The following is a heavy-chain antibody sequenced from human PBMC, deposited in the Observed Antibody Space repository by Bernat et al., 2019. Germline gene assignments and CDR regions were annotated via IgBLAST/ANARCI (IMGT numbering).Heavy chain of an antibody. Sequence: QVQLVESGGGVVQPGRSLRLSCAASGFTFSSYGMHWVRQAPGKGLEWVAVIWYDGSNKYYADSVKGRFTISRDNSKNTLYLQVNSRRAEDTAVYYWARDPSGSYSLDYWGQGTLVTVPS. J-gene: IGHJ4*02. D-gene: IGHD3-10*01. CDR2: IWYDGSNK. V-gene: IGHV3-33*01. CDR1: GFTFSSYG. CDR3: ARDPSGSYSLDY.